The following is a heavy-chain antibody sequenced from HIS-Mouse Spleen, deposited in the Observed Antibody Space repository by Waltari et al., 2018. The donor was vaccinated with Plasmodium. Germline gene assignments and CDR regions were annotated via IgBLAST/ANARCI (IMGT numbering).Heavy chain of an antibody. CDR1: GYTFTTYG. CDR3: ARGSAGDAFDI. Sequence: QVQLVQSGAEVKNPGASVKVSCKPSGYTFTTYGICWVRQAPGQGLAWMGWISPYNGNTHFAQKLQGRVTMTTDTSTSTAYMELRSLRSDDTAVYYCARGSAGDAFDIWGQGTMVTVSS. CDR2: ISPYNGNT. J-gene: IGHJ3*02. V-gene: IGHV1-18*01. D-gene: IGHD6-19*01.